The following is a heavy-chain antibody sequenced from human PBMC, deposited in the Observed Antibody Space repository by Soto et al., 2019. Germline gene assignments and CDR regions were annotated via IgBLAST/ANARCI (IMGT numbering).Heavy chain of an antibody. CDR1: GFNVSGMF. Sequence: PGGSLRLSCAASGFNVSGMFMNWVRQAPGKGLEWVSSISSTTNYIYYGDSMKGRFTISRDNAKNSLYLEMNSLRAEDTAVYYCARESEDLTSNFDYWGQGTLVTVSS. J-gene: IGHJ4*02. CDR2: ISSTTNYI. CDR3: ARESEDLTSNFDY. V-gene: IGHV3-21*06.